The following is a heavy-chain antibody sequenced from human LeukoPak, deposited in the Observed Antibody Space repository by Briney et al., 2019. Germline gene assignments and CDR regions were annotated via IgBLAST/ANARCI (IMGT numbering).Heavy chain of an antibody. CDR1: GFTFSSYS. CDR2: ISSSSSYI. V-gene: IGHV3-21*01. D-gene: IGHD6-19*01. Sequence: GGSLRLSCAASGFTFSSYSMNWVRQAPGKGLEWVSSISSSSSYIYYADSVKGRFTISRDNAKNSLYLQMNSLRAEDTAVYYCARDRQWLVFDYWGQGPLVTVSS. CDR3: ARDRQWLVFDY. J-gene: IGHJ4*02.